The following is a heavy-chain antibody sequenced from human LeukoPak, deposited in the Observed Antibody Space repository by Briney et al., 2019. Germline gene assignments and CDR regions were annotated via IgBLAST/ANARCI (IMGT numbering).Heavy chain of an antibody. CDR1: GGSISSGDYY. D-gene: IGHD6-13*01. J-gene: IGHJ4*02. Sequence: KSSQTLSLTCTVSGGSISSGDYYWSWIRQPPGKGLEWIGYIYYSGSTYYNPSLKSRVTISVDTSKNQFSLKLSSVTAADTAVYYCARGYVGMAAAGTLDYWGQGTLVTVSS. CDR2: IYYSGST. V-gene: IGHV4-30-4*08. CDR3: ARGYVGMAAAGTLDY.